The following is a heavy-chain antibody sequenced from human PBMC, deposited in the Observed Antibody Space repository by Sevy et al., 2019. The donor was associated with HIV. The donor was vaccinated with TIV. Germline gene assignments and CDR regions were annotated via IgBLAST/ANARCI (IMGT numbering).Heavy chain of an antibody. Sequence: ASVKVSCKASGYTFTGYYMHWVRQAPGQGLEWMGWINPNSGGTNYAQKFQGRVTMTRDTSISTAYMELSRLRSDDTAVYYCARERVYSSGGSCKPGGWFDPWGQGTLVTVSS. CDR2: INPNSGGT. V-gene: IGHV1-2*02. CDR1: GYTFTGYY. CDR3: ARERVYSSGGSCKPGGWFDP. J-gene: IGHJ5*02. D-gene: IGHD2-15*01.